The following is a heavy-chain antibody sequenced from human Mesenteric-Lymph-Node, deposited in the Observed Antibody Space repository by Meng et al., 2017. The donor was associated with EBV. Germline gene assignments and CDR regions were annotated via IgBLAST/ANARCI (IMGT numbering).Heavy chain of an antibody. CDR1: GGSVNSGGYS. CDR2: VHHSGLT. Sequence: QVPLEGSGSVLVKPSQTLSLPCTVSGGSVNSGGYSWSWIRQSPEKGLEWIGYVHHSGLTYYNPSLETRVIISLERSKNQFSLKLTSVTAADTAVYYCAGGDYVNQFNYWGQGTLVTVSS. V-gene: IGHV4-30-2*06. D-gene: IGHD4-17*01. J-gene: IGHJ4*02. CDR3: AGGDYVNQFNY.